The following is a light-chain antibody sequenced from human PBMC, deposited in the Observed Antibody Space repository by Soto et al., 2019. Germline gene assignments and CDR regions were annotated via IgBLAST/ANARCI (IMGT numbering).Light chain of an antibody. CDR3: SSYTSGSTYV. V-gene: IGLV2-14*01. CDR1: SSDVGSYKF. J-gene: IGLJ1*01. CDR2: DVT. Sequence: QSALTQPASVSGTPGQSIIITCTGTSSDVGSYKFVSWYQQHPGKAPKLMIYDVTNRPSGVSNRFSGFKSGNTTSLTISGRQAEDEAEYYCSSYTSGSTYVFGTGTKVTVL.